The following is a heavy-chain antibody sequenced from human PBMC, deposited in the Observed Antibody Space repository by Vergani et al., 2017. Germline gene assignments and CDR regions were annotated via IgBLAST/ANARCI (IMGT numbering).Heavy chain of an antibody. CDR3: SAQTQSCHYY. D-gene: IGHD3-10*01. J-gene: IGHJ4*02. CDR1: GFTFDDYT. CDR2: ISWDGGST. V-gene: IGHV3-43*01. Sequence: EVQLVESGGVVVQPGGSLRLSCAASGFTFDDYTMHWVRQAPGKGLEWVSLISWDGGSTYYADSVKGRFTISRDNSKNTLHLQMNSLRADDTAIYFCSAQTQSCHYYWGQGTLVAVSS.